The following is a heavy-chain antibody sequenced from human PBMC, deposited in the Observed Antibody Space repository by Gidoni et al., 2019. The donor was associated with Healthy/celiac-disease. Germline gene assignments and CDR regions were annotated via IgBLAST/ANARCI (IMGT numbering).Heavy chain of an antibody. CDR3: ARGGRRYSGYAISPLYYYGMDV. Sequence: QVQLQQWGAGLLKPSETLSLTCAVYGGSFSGYYWSWIRQPPGKGLEWIGEINHSGSTNYNPSLKSRVTISVDTSKNQFSLKLSSVTAADTAVYYCARGGRRYSGYAISPLYYYGMDVWGQGTTVTVSS. V-gene: IGHV4-34*01. D-gene: IGHD5-12*01. CDR1: GGSFSGYY. CDR2: INHSGST. J-gene: IGHJ6*02.